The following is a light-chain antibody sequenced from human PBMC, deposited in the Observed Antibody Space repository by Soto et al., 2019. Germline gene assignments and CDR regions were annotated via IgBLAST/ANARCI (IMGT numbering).Light chain of an antibody. V-gene: IGKV3D-20*02. J-gene: IGKJ1*01. CDR3: QQRSNLPWT. CDR2: DAS. Sequence: EVVLTQSPGTLSLSRGERATLSCRASERIYSAYLGWYQQKPGQAPRLLIFDASNRATGIPVRFSGSGSGTDFTLTVSSLEPEDFAVYFCQQRSNLPWTFGQGTKVDIK. CDR1: ERIYSAY.